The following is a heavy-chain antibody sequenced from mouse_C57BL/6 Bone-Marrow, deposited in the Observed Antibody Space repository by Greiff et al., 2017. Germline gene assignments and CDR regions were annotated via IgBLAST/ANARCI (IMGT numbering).Heavy chain of an antibody. CDR1: GFLLTSYG. CDR3: ARRGYGPAWFAY. V-gene: IGHV2-2*01. J-gene: IGHJ3*01. CDR2: IWSGGST. D-gene: IGHD1-1*01. Sequence: VQLQQSGPGLVQPSQSLSITCTVSGFLLTSYGVPWVRQSPGQGLAWLGVIWSGGSTDYNAAFISSLSISKDNSKSQVFFKMNRLQADDTAIYYCARRGYGPAWFAYWGQGTLVTVSA.